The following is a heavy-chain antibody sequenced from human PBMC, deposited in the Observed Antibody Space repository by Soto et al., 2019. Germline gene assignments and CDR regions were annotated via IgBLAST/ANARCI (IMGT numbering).Heavy chain of an antibody. D-gene: IGHD2-21*01. CDR3: ARAEFAAVVDRYYFYYGMDV. V-gene: IGHV1-69*01. CDR1: GGTFSSYG. J-gene: IGHJ6*02. CDR2: IIPVFGTA. Sequence: QVQLVQSGAEVKKPGSSVTVSCKASGGTFSSYGISWVRQAPGQGLEWMGGIIPVFGTADYAQKFQGRVTITADESTSTAYMELSILRSGDTAVYYCARAEFAAVVDRYYFYYGMDVWGQGTTVTVSS.